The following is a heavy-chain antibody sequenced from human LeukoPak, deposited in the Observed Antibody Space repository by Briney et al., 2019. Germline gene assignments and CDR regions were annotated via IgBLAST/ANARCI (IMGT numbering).Heavy chain of an antibody. CDR2: INPSGSRT. CDR3: ARDNSVGNTAWWFDP. D-gene: IGHD1-26*01. CDR1: GYTFTSHY. V-gene: IGHV1-46*01. Sequence: ASVKVSCKASGYTFTSHYIHWVRQAPGQGLEWMGLINPSGSRTTYAQKFQGRVTMSRDMSTTTDYMELSSLTSDDTAVYYCARDNSVGNTAWWFDPWGQGTLVTASS. J-gene: IGHJ5*02.